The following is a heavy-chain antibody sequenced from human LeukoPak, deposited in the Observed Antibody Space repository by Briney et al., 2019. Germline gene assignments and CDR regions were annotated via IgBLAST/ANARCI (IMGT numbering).Heavy chain of an antibody. CDR3: ARRPYLLWFGEFFYYFDY. V-gene: IGHV4-34*01. CDR1: GGSFSGYY. CDR2: INHSGST. Sequence: SETLSLTCAVYGGSFSGYYWSWIRQPPGKGLEWIGEINHSGSTNYNPSLKSRVTISVDTSKNQFSLKLSSVTAADTAVYYCARRPYLLWFGEFFYYFDYWGQGTLVTVSS. J-gene: IGHJ4*02. D-gene: IGHD3-10*01.